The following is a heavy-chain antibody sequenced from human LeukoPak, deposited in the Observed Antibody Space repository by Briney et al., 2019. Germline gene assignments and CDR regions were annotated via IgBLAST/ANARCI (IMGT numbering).Heavy chain of an antibody. Sequence: SETLSLTCTVSGGSISNYYWSWIRQPAGKGLEWIGRIYSGGSTNYNPSLKSRVTMSIDSSKNQFSLKVISVTAADTAVYYCARGPIGATYEAFDFWGQGTLVTVSS. CDR2: IYSGGST. J-gene: IGHJ4*02. D-gene: IGHD5-12*01. V-gene: IGHV4-4*07. CDR1: GGSISNYY. CDR3: ARGPIGATYEAFDF.